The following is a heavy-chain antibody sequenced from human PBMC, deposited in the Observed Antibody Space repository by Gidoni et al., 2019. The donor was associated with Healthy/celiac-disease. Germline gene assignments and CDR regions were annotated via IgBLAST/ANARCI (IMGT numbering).Heavy chain of an antibody. V-gene: IGHV4-34*01. CDR2: INHSGST. CDR1: GGSFSGYY. J-gene: IGHJ5*02. Sequence: QVQLQQWGAGLLKPSETLSLTCAVYGGSFSGYYWSWIRQPPGKGLEWIGEINHSGSTNYNPSLKSRVTISVDTSKNQFSLKLSSVTAADTAVYYCARGTSGHNWFDPWGQGTLVTVSS. CDR3: ARGTSGHNWFDP. D-gene: IGHD6-19*01.